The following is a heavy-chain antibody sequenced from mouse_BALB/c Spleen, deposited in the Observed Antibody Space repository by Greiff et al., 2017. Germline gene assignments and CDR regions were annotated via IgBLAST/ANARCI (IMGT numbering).Heavy chain of an antibody. D-gene: IGHD2-4*01. Sequence: DVMLVESGGGLVQPGGSRKLSCAASGFTFSSFGMHWVRQAPEKGLEWVAYISSGSSTIYYADTVKGRFTISRDNPKNTLFLQMTSLRSEDTAMYYCARDYDYDGEFAYWGQGTLVTVSA. J-gene: IGHJ3*01. CDR2: ISSGSSTI. CDR3: ARDYDYDGEFAY. V-gene: IGHV5-17*02. CDR1: GFTFSSFG.